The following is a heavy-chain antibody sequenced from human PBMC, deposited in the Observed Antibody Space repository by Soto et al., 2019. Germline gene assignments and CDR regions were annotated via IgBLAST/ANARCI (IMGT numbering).Heavy chain of an antibody. Sequence: QVQLVQSGAEVKKPGASVKISCKASGYTFDNYYIDWVRQAPGQGLEWMGVINPTGGNKFYAQKFQGSVTLTADMSTGTVHMELTRLRFDATAVYYCARGYTVIRGPRGWADPWGQGTLVTVSS. V-gene: IGHV1-46*02. CDR1: GYTFDNYY. CDR3: ARGYTVIRGPRGWADP. J-gene: IGHJ5*02. CDR2: INPTGGNK. D-gene: IGHD3-10*01.